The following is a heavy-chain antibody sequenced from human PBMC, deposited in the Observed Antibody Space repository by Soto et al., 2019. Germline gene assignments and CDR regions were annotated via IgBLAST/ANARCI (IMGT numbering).Heavy chain of an antibody. CDR1: GGSISSSSYY. V-gene: IGHV4-39*01. J-gene: IGHJ4*02. CDR3: ARPLRGYYFDY. Sequence: TSETLSLTCTVSGGSISSSSYYWGWIRQPPGKGLEWIGSIYYSGSTYYNPSLKSRVTISVDTSKNQFSLKLSSVTAADTAVYYCARPLRGYYFDYWGQGTLVTVSS. D-gene: IGHD3-16*01. CDR2: IYYSGST.